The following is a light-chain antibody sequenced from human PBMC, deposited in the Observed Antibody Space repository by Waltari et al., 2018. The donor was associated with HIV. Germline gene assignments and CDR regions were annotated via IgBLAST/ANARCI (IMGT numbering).Light chain of an antibody. J-gene: IGLJ1*01. Sequence: QSALTQPRSVSGSPGQSVTISCTGTSSDVGGYTFVSWYQHHPGKAPKLVISDVTNRPSGVPDRFSGSKSGNTASLTISGLQAEDEADYCCCSYSGSGTLYVFGTGTEVTVL. CDR1: SSDVGGYTF. CDR3: CSYSGSGTLYV. V-gene: IGLV2-11*01. CDR2: DVT.